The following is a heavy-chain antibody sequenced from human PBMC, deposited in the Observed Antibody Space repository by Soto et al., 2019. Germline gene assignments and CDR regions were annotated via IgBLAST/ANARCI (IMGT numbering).Heavy chain of an antibody. CDR3: ARHQGPAAGNYGMDA. CDR2: ISSSSSYI. V-gene: IGHV3-21*01. Sequence: LRLSCAASGFTFSSYSMNWVRQAPGKGLEWVASISSSSSYIYYADSVKGRFTISRDKAKNSLFLQMSSLRAEDSALYYCARHQGPAAGNYGMDAWGQGTTVTVSS. CDR1: GFTFSSYS. J-gene: IGHJ6*02. D-gene: IGHD6-13*01.